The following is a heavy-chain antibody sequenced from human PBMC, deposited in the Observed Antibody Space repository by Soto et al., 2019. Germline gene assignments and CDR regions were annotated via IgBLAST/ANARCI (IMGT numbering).Heavy chain of an antibody. CDR3: AAAGLATPPAYYYYYYGMDV. J-gene: IGHJ6*02. CDR1: GFTFTSSA. V-gene: IGHV1-58*01. CDR2: TVVGSGNT. Sequence: SVKVSCKASGFTFTSSAVQWVRQARGQRLEWIGWTVVGSGNTNYAQKFQERVTITRDMSTSTAYMELSSLRSEDTAVYYCAAAGLATPPAYYYYYYGMDVWGQGTTVTVSS.